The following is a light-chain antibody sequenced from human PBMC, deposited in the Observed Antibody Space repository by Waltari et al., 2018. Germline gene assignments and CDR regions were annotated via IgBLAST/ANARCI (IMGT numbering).Light chain of an antibody. J-gene: IGLJ2*01. CDR2: DVS. Sequence: QSALTQPASVSGSPGQSLTISCTGSSSDVGTYNYVPWYQQHPGKASKLMIYDVSNRPSGVSNRFSGSKSGNTASLTISGLQADDEAAYYCTSFTNSNTRVFGGGTKLTVL. V-gene: IGLV2-14*01. CDR3: TSFTNSNTRV. CDR1: SSDVGTYNY.